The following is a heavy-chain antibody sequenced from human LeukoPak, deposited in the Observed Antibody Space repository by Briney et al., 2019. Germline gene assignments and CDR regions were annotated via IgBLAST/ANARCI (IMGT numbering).Heavy chain of an antibody. CDR1: GFGFNDAA. J-gene: IGHJ4*02. V-gene: IGHV3-23*01. CDR2: ISSSGANT. Sequence: PGGSRRPSCAASGFGFNDAAMTWVRQAPGKGLEWVSLISSSGANTYYADSVKGRFTISRDNSKNTLFLQMNSLRAEDTAMYYCVKDIQVTYWGQGTLVTVSS. D-gene: IGHD4-23*01. CDR3: VKDIQVTY.